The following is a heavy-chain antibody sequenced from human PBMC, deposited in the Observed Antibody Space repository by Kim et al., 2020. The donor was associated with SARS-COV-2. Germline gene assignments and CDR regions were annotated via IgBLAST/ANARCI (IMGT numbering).Heavy chain of an antibody. CDR3: ARDRVEAVAGTLIPYYYYYMDV. V-gene: IGHV3-64*01. CDR2: ISSNGGST. J-gene: IGHJ6*03. Sequence: GGSLRLSCAASGFTFSSYAMHWVRQAPGKGLEYVSAISSNGGSTYYANSVKGRFTISRDNSKNTLYLQMGSLRAEDTAVYYCARDRVEAVAGTLIPYYYYYMDVWGKGTTVTVSS. D-gene: IGHD6-19*01. CDR1: GFTFSSYA.